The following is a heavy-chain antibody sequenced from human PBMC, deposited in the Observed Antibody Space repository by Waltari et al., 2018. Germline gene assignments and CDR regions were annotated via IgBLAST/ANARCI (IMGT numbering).Heavy chain of an antibody. J-gene: IGHJ5*02. CDR2: IYPGDSDA. D-gene: IGHD6-13*01. CDR3: VREGSSWLTSKWLDP. Sequence: EVQLVPSGAEVKKSGESLKISCKASGYTFTNYWIGWVRQKPGKGLEWIGLIYPGDSDARHSPSFEGHVTISVDKSIRTVYLQWTRLRASDTAMYYCVREGSSWLTSKWLDPWGQGTLVTVSS. CDR1: GYTFTNYW. V-gene: IGHV5-51*03.